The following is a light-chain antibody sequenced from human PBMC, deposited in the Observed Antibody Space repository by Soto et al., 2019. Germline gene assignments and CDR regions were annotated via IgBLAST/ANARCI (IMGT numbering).Light chain of an antibody. CDR1: QGISSH. V-gene: IGKV1-9*01. CDR2: AAS. CDR3: QQLYTYPRT. Sequence: DIQLTQSPSFLSASVGDRVTITCRASQGISSHLAWYQQKPGKAPDLLIYAASTLQSGVPSRFSGSGSGTEFTLTISSLWPEDFATYYCQQLYTYPRTFGGGTKVEIK. J-gene: IGKJ4*01.